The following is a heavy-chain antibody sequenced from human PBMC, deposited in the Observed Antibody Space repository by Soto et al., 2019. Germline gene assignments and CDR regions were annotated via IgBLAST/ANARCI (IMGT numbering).Heavy chain of an antibody. CDR1: GGTFSSYA. J-gene: IGHJ3*02. Sequence: QVQLVQSGAEVKKPGSSVKVSCKASGGTFSSYAISWVRQAPGQGLEWMGGIITIFGTANYAQKFQGRVTITADESTSTAYMELSRLRSEDTAGYYCARGSGYSGYAVRGDAFDIWGQGTMVTVSS. CDR2: IITIFGTA. V-gene: IGHV1-69*12. CDR3: ARGSGYSGYAVRGDAFDI. D-gene: IGHD5-12*01.